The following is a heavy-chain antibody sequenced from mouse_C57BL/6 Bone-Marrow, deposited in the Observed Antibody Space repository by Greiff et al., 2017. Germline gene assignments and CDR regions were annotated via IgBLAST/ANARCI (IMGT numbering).Heavy chain of an antibody. V-gene: IGHV1-4*01. CDR3: ARPLRGFAY. CDR2: INPSSGYT. CDR1: GYTFTSYT. D-gene: IGHD1-1*01. J-gene: IGHJ3*01. Sequence: VQLQESGAELARPGASVKMSCKASGYTFTSYTMHWVNQRPGQGLEWIGYINPSSGYTKYNQKFKDKATLTADKSSSTAYMQLSSLTSEDSAVYYCARPLRGFAYWGQGTLVTVSA.